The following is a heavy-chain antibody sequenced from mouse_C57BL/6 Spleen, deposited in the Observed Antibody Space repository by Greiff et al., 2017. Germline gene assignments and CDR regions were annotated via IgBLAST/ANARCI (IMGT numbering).Heavy chain of an antibody. D-gene: IGHD1-1*01. V-gene: IGHV14-2*01. Sequence: DVKLQESGAELVKPGASVKLSCTASGFNIKDYYMHWVKQRTEQGLEWIGRIDPEDGETKYAPKFQGKATITADTSSNSAYLQLSSLTSEDTAVYYCATYYYGSSYPYYFDYWGQGTTLTVSS. J-gene: IGHJ2*01. CDR1: GFNIKDYY. CDR2: IDPEDGET. CDR3: ATYYYGSSYPYYFDY.